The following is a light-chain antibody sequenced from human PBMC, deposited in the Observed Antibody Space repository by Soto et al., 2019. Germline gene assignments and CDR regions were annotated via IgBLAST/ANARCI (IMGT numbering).Light chain of an antibody. Sequence: DIQMTQSPSTLSASVGDRVTITCRASQSISSWLAWYQQKPGKAPKLLISKASSLESGVPSRFSGSGSGTEFTLTISSLQPADFATYYCQQYSDYPWTFGQGTKVEIK. V-gene: IGKV1-5*03. CDR2: KAS. J-gene: IGKJ1*01. CDR3: QQYSDYPWT. CDR1: QSISSW.